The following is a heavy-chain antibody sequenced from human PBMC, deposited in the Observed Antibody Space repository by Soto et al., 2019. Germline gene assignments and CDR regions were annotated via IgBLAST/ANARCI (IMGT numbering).Heavy chain of an antibody. Sequence: GGSLRLSCAASGFRFSDAWMTWVRQVPGRGLEWVGRIKSKLRDGETDYAAAVKGRFTISRDDSKSTLYLHMHSLTAEDTAVYYCYEDGTNYGSFDYWGQGALVTVSS. CDR1: GFRFSDAW. CDR3: YEDGTNYGSFDY. CDR2: IKSKLRDGET. V-gene: IGHV3-15*01. J-gene: IGHJ4*02. D-gene: IGHD1-1*01.